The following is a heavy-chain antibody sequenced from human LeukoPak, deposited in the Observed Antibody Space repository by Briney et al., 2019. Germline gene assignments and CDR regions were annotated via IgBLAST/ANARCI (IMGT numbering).Heavy chain of an antibody. D-gene: IGHD6-19*01. CDR2: IYYSGSI. Sequence: SETLSLTCTVSGGSIGSYYWSWIRQPPGKGLEWIGYIYYSGSINYNPSLTSRVTISVDTSKNQFSLKLSSVTAADTAVYYCARVRSSGWYDPYWYFDLWGRGTLVTVSS. CDR1: GGSIGSYY. V-gene: IGHV4-59*01. CDR3: ARVRSSGWYDPYWYFDL. J-gene: IGHJ2*01.